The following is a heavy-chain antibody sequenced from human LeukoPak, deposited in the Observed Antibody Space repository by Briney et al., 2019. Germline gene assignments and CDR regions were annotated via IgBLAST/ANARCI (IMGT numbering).Heavy chain of an antibody. CDR1: GYTFTSYG. CDR3: ARSPSEWLYWYFDL. Sequence: ASVKVSCKASGYTFTSYGISWVRQAPGQGLEWMGWINPNSGGTNYAQKFQGWVTMTRDTSISTAYMELSRLRSDDTAVYYCARSPSEWLYWYFDLWGRGTLVTVSS. D-gene: IGHD5-12*01. V-gene: IGHV1-2*04. J-gene: IGHJ2*01. CDR2: INPNSGGT.